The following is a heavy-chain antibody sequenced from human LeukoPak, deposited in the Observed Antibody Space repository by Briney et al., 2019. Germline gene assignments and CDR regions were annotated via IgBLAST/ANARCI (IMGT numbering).Heavy chain of an antibody. V-gene: IGHV3-7*01. Sequence: GGSLRLSCAASGFTFSNFGMHWVRQAPGKGLEWVANIKQDGSEKYYVDSVKGRFTISRDNAKNSLYLQMNSLRAEDTAVYYCARDPGGNPLDYWGQGTLVTVSS. CDR3: ARDPGGNPLDY. J-gene: IGHJ4*02. D-gene: IGHD6-25*01. CDR2: IKQDGSEK. CDR1: GFTFSNFG.